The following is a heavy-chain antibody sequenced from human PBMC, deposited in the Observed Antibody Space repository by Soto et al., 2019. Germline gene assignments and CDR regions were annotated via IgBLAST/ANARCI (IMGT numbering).Heavy chain of an antibody. D-gene: IGHD3-22*01. CDR3: ARDYDSSGDY. J-gene: IGHJ4*02. CDR1: GGSISTSSYF. V-gene: IGHV4-39*01. Sequence: QLQLQESGPGLVKPSETLSLTCTVSGGSISTSSYFWGWIRQPPGKGLEWIGSIYYSGSTYYNPSLKSRVTISVDTSKNQFALKLSSVTAADTAVYYCARDYDSSGDYWGQGTLVTVSS. CDR2: IYYSGST.